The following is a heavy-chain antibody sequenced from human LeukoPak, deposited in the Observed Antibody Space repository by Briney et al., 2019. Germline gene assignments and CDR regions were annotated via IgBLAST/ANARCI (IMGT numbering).Heavy chain of an antibody. D-gene: IGHD3-10*01. CDR2: ISSSSSYI. Sequence: GGSLRLSCAASGFTFSSYSMNWVRQAPGKGLEWASSISSSSSYIYYADSVKGRFTISRDNAKNSLYLQMNSLRAEDTAVYYCARYYYGSGSYYNGDYYYYMDVWGKGTTVTVSS. V-gene: IGHV3-21*01. J-gene: IGHJ6*03. CDR3: ARYYYGSGSYYNGDYYYYMDV. CDR1: GFTFSSYS.